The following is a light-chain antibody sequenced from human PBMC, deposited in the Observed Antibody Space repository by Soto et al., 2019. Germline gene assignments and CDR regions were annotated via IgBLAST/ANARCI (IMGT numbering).Light chain of an antibody. Sequence: DIQMTQSPSSLSASVGDRVTITCRASQGISNYLAWYQHKPGKVPNLLIYAASTLQSGVPSRFSGSGSGTDFTLTISSLQSEDVATYYCQKYNSAPRTFGQGTKVEIK. J-gene: IGKJ1*01. CDR3: QKYNSAPRT. CDR1: QGISNY. V-gene: IGKV1-27*01. CDR2: AAS.